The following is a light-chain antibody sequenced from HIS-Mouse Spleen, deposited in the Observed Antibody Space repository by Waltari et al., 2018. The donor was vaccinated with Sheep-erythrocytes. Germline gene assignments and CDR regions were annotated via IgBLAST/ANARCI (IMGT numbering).Light chain of an antibody. CDR2: EGS. CDR1: SSDVGSYNL. CDR3: CSYAGSSTPWV. J-gene: IGLJ3*02. Sequence: QSALTQPASVSGSPGQSIPISCPGTSSDVGSYNLSSWYQQHPGKAPKLMIYEGSKRPSGVSNRFSGSKSGNTASLTISGLQAEDEADYYCCSYAGSSTPWVFGGGTKLTVL. V-gene: IGLV2-23*01.